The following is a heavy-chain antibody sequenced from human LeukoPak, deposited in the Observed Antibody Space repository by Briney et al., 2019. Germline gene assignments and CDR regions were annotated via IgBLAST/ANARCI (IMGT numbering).Heavy chain of an antibody. CDR1: GFTFSSYW. Sequence: PGGSLRLSCAASGFTFSSYWMSWVRQAPGQGLEWVSYISISSGTIDYADSVKGRVTISRDNAKNSLYLQMNSLRAEDMALYYCAKSSDLVVTALFDYWGQGTLVTVSS. CDR2: ISISSGTI. CDR3: AKSSDLVVTALFDY. V-gene: IGHV3-48*01. J-gene: IGHJ4*02. D-gene: IGHD2-21*02.